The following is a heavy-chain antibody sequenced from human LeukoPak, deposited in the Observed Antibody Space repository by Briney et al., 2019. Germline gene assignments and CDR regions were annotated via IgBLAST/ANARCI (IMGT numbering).Heavy chain of an antibody. CDR3: AKIDRQYCSRSSCYALDY. CDR2: IYPGDFDT. V-gene: IGHV5-51*01. D-gene: IGHD2-2*01. CDR1: YW. Sequence: YWSWIRQPPGKGLEWMGIIYPGDFDTRYSPSFQGQVHISVDKSISTAYLQWSGLKASDTAIYYCAKIDRQYCSRSSCYALDYWGQGTQVTVSS. J-gene: IGHJ4*02.